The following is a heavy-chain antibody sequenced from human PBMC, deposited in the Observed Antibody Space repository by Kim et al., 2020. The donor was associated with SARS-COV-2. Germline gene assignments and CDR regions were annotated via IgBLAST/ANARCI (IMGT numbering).Heavy chain of an antibody. V-gene: IGHV4-61*02. CDR1: GGSISSGSYY. D-gene: IGHD6-13*01. J-gene: IGHJ5*02. Sequence: SETLSLTCTVSGGSISSGSYYWSWIRQPAGKGLEWIGRIYTSGSTNYNPSLKSRVTISVDTSKNQFSLKLSSVTAADTAVYYCARDSSSFNWFDPWGQGTLVTVSS. CDR2: IYTSGST. CDR3: ARDSSSFNWFDP.